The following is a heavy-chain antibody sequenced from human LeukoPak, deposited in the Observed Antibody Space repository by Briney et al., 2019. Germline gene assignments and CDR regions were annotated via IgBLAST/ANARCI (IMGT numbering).Heavy chain of an antibody. V-gene: IGHV3-74*03. CDR3: VRGGWELDY. J-gene: IGHJ4*02. CDR1: GFTFSSHW. D-gene: IGHD1-1*01. CDR2: INGDGSNT. Sequence: GGSLRLSCAASGFTFSSHWMHWVRQAPGKGLVWVSRINGDGSNTTYADSVKGRFTISKDDGKNSLHLQMNSLRVEDTAVYYCVRGGWELDYWGQGTLVTVSS.